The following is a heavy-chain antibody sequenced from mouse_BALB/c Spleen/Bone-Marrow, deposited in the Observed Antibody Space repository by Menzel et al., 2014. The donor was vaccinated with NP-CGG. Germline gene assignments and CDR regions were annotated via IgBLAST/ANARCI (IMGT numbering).Heavy chain of an antibody. V-gene: IGHV14-3*02. Sequence: VHVKQSGAELVKPGASVKLSCTASGFNIKDTYMHWVKQRPEQGLEWIGRIDPANGNTKYDPKFQGMATITADPSSNTAYLQLSSLTSEDTAVYYCAFYYYGSSPFAYWGQGTLVTVSA. CDR1: GFNIKDTY. CDR3: AFYYYGSSPFAY. J-gene: IGHJ3*01. CDR2: IDPANGNT. D-gene: IGHD1-1*01.